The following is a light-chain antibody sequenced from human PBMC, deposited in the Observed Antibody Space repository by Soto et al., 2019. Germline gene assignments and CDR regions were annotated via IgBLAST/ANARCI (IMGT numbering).Light chain of an antibody. CDR1: SSNIGTGYD. J-gene: IGLJ1*01. Sequence: QSVLTQPPSVSGAPGQSGTISCTGSSSNIGTGYDVHWYQQLPGTAPKLLIYGNSNRPSGVPDRFSGSKSGTSASLAITGLQAEDEADYYCQSFDSSRFYVFGTGTKVTVL. V-gene: IGLV1-40*01. CDR3: QSFDSSRFYV. CDR2: GNS.